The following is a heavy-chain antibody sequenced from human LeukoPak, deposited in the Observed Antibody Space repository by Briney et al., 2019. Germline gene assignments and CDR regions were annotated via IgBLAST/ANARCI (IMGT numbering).Heavy chain of an antibody. V-gene: IGHV2-5*01. CDR2: IYRNDDK. D-gene: IGHD3-22*01. CDR3: AHTFYDSSVGPFDY. Sequence: SGPTLVKPTQTLTLSCTCSGFSLRTSGVGVGWIRQPPGKALEWLALIYRNDDKRYSPSLKSRLTLTKDTSKNQVVLTMTNMDPVDTATYYCAHTFYDSSVGPFDYWGQGTLVTVSS. J-gene: IGHJ4*02. CDR1: GFSLRTSGVG.